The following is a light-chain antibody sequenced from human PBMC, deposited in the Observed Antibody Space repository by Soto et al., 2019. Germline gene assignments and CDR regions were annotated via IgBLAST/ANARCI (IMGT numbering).Light chain of an antibody. CDR1: QGISTF. J-gene: IGKJ1*01. Sequence: DIQMTQSPPSLSASVGDRVTISCQASQGISTFLNWYQQKPGKAPRLLIYTASSLQSGVPSRFSGSGSGTDFTLTISSLQPEDFATYYCQQSYSTLGTFGQGTKVEIK. V-gene: IGKV1-39*01. CDR3: QQSYSTLGT. CDR2: TAS.